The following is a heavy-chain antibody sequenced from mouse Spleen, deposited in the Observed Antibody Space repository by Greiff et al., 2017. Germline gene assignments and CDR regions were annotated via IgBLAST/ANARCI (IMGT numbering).Heavy chain of an antibody. J-gene: IGHJ1*03. CDR1: GYTFTSYW. CDR3: AIGVDYYGSPYWYFDV. V-gene: IGHV1-74*01. Sequence: QVQLQQPGAELVKPGASVKVSCKASGYTFTSYWMHWVKQRPGQGLEWIGRIHPSDSDTNYNQKFKGKATLTVDKSSSTAYMQLSSLTSEDSAVYYCAIGVDYYGSPYWYFDVWGTGTTVTVSS. D-gene: IGHD1-1*01. CDR2: IHPSDSDT.